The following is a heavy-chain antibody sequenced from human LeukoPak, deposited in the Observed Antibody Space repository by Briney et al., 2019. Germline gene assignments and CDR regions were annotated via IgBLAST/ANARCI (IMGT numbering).Heavy chain of an antibody. CDR2: IYYSGST. D-gene: IGHD6-19*01. V-gene: IGHV4-39*01. J-gene: IGHJ4*02. CDR3: ARLVAGTVDY. CDR1: GGSISSSSYY. Sequence: SETLSLTCTVSGGSISSSSYYWGWIRQPPGKGLEWIGSIYYSGSTCYNPSLKSRVTISVDTSKNQFSLKLSSVTAADTAVYYCARLVAGTVDYWGQGTLVTVSS.